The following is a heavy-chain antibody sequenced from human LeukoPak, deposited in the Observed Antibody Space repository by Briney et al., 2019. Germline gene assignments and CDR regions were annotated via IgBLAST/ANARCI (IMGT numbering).Heavy chain of an antibody. CDR3: ARGDYSYYYYGMDV. CDR1: GGSISSYY. J-gene: IGHJ6*02. D-gene: IGHD2-15*01. V-gene: IGHV4-59*01. Sequence: TPSETLSLTCTVSGGSISSYYWSWIRQPPGKGLEWIGYIYYSGSTNYNPSLKSRVTISVDTSKNQFSLKLSSVTAADTAVYYCARGDYSYYYYGMDVWGQGTTVTVSS. CDR2: IYYSGST.